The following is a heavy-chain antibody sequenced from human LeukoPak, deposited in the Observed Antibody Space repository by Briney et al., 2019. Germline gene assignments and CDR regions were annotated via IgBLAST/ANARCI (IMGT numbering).Heavy chain of an antibody. CDR3: ARGNSSSWYGGHHFDY. CDR1: GFTFSSYW. CDR2: IKQDGSEK. D-gene: IGHD6-13*01. Sequence: PGGSLRLSCAASGFTFSSYWMSWVRQAPGKGPEWVANIKQDGSEKYYVDSVKGRFTISRDNAKNSLYLQMNSLRAEDTAVYYCARGNSSSWYGGHHFDYWGQGTLVTVSS. J-gene: IGHJ4*02. V-gene: IGHV3-7*01.